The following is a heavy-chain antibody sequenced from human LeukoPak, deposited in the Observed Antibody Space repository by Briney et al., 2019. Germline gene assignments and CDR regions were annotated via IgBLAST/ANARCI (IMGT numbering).Heavy chain of an antibody. Sequence: PSETLSLTCTVSGGSISSSSYYWGWIRQPPGKGLEWIGEINHSGSTDYNPSLKSRVTISVDTSKNQFSLKLSSVTAADTAVYYCARGVREKNRGFLLYYYYYYMDVWGKGTTVAISS. V-gene: IGHV4-39*07. CDR1: GGSISSSSYY. D-gene: IGHD7-27*01. CDR3: ARGVREKNRGFLLYYYYYYMDV. CDR2: INHSGST. J-gene: IGHJ6*03.